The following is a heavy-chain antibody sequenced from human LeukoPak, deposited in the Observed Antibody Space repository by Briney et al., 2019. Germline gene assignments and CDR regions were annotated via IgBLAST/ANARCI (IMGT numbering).Heavy chain of an antibody. CDR1: GFTFSSYW. Sequence: GGSLRLSCAASGFTFSSYWISWVRQAPGKGLEWVANIKQDGSEKYYVDSVKGRFTISRDNAKNSLYLQMNSLRAEDTAVYYCARDLTYYDFWSGYDNYFDYWGQGTLVTVSS. V-gene: IGHV3-7*01. J-gene: IGHJ4*02. CDR2: IKQDGSEK. D-gene: IGHD3-3*01. CDR3: ARDLTYYDFWSGYDNYFDY.